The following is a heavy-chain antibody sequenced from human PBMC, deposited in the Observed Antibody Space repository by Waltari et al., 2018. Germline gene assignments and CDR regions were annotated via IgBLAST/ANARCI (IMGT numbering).Heavy chain of an antibody. CDR1: GFTFPNYW. V-gene: IGHV3-74*01. CDR2: INVDGQRT. D-gene: IGHD1-26*01. Sequence: EVQLLESGGGLIQPGGSLRLSCVSSGFTFPNYWMHWVRQVPGKGLEWVARINVDGQRTSVEDSVAGRFTISRDNANNTVFLQLNGLRVDDSAIYYCARDLGGMYPNCLDLWGQGTLVTVSS. J-gene: IGHJ5*02. CDR3: ARDLGGMYPNCLDL.